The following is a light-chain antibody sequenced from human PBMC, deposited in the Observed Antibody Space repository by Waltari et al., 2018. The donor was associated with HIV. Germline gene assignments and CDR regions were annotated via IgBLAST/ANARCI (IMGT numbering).Light chain of an antibody. Sequence: QSALTQPRSVSGSPGQSVTLSCTGTSSDIGDYIYVSWYQQHPGKAPKLVIYDVTKPASAVRDLFSGSKSGNTAALTRSGLQAEDEAAYYCFSFAGSYTLGLGGGTKLTVL. J-gene: IGLJ2*01. CDR3: FSFAGSYTLG. CDR2: DVT. V-gene: IGLV2-11*01. CDR1: SSDIGDYIY.